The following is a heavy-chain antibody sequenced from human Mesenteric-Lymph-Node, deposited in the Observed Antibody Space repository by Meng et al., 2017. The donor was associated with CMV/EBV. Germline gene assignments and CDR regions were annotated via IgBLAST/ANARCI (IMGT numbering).Heavy chain of an antibody. V-gene: IGHV4-4*02. CDR1: GDSISRNLW. Sequence: SGDSISRNLWWSWVRQPPGKGLEWIGEISYSGSTYYNPSLKSRVTISVDTSKNQFSLKLSSVTAADTAVYYCARVVATVTSTGLDPWGQGTLVTVSS. J-gene: IGHJ5*02. CDR3: ARVVATVTSTGLDP. CDR2: ISYSGST. D-gene: IGHD4-11*01.